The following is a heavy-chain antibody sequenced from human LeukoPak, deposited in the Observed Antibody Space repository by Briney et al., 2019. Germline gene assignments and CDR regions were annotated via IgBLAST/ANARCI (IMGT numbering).Heavy chain of an antibody. J-gene: IGHJ5*02. CDR3: ARAPYYSSSWVDP. V-gene: IGHV4-59*11. D-gene: IGHD6-13*01. Sequence: SETLSLTCTVSGGSISSHYWSWIRQPPGKGLEWIGYIYYSGSTNYNPSLKSRVTISVDTSKNQFSLKLSSVTAADTAVYYCARAPYYSSSWVDPWGQGTLVTVSS. CDR2: IYYSGST. CDR1: GGSISSHY.